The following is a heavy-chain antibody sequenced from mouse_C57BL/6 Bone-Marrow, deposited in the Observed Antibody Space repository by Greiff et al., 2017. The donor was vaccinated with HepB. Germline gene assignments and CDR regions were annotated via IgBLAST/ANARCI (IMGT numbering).Heavy chain of an antibody. CDR1: GFTFSDCG. CDR2: ISSGSSTI. J-gene: IGHJ3*01. Sequence: EVQLVESGGGLVKPGGSLKLSCAASGFTFSDCGMHWVRQAPEKGLEWVAYISSGSSTIYYADTVKGRFTISRDNAKNTLFLQMTSLRSEDTAMYYCASPDYYGSSTGFAYWGQGTLVTVSA. D-gene: IGHD1-1*01. CDR3: ASPDYYGSSTGFAY. V-gene: IGHV5-17*01.